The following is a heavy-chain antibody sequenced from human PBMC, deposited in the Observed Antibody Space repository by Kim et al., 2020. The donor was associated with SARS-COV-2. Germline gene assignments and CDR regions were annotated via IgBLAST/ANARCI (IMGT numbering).Heavy chain of an antibody. V-gene: IGHV5-10-1*01. Sequence: GESLKISCKGSGYSFTSYWISWVRQMPGKGLEWMGRIDPSDSYTNYSPSFQGHVTISADKSISTAYLQWSSLKASDTAMYYCAVLYSSSSTKLDYWGQGTLVTVSS. J-gene: IGHJ4*02. CDR2: IDPSDSYT. CDR3: AVLYSSSSTKLDY. CDR1: GYSFTSYW. D-gene: IGHD6-6*01.